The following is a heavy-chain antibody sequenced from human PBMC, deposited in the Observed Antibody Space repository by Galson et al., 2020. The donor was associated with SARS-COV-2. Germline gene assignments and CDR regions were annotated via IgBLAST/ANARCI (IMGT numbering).Heavy chain of an antibody. J-gene: IGHJ4*02. D-gene: IGHD3-10*01. Sequence: ASVKFSCKASGYTFNNYALNWVRQAPGQGLEWMAWSNTNTGNPTYAQGFTGRFVFSLDTSISTAYLQISSLKAEDTAVYYCARGAGAWFGELLDYWGQGTLVTVSS. V-gene: IGHV7-4-1*02. CDR1: GYTFNNYA. CDR3: ARGAGAWFGELLDY. CDR2: SNTNTGNP.